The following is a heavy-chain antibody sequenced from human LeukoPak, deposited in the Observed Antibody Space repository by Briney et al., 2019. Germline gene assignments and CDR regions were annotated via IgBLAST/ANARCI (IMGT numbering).Heavy chain of an antibody. Sequence: SETLSLTCTVSGGSITISYWSWVRHPPRGGLVGRGYIYFSETIKTTKHNPSLKNRVTISADMAKNQFSSHLGSVPAADTAMFYSARDSWEVTDDWYFDLWGRSTLVTVSS. V-gene: IGHV4-59*01. CDR1: GGSITISY. CDR2: IYFSETIKTT. J-gene: IGHJ2*01. D-gene: IGHD2-21*02. CDR3: ARDSWEVTDDWYFDL.